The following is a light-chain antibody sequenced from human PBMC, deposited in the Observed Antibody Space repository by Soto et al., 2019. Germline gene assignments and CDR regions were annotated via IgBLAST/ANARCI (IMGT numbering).Light chain of an antibody. V-gene: IGKV3-11*01. CDR3: QQRSNLIT. Sequence: EIVLTQSPATLSVSPGERANLSCRASQSVSVYLDWYQQKSGQAPRLLIYDASKRATGIPARFSGSGSGTDFTLTISSLEPEDIAVYYCQQRSNLITFGGGTKLEIK. CDR2: DAS. CDR1: QSVSVY. J-gene: IGKJ4*01.